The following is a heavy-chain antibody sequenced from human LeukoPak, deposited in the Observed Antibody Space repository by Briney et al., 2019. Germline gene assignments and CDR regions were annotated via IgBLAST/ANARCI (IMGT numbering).Heavy chain of an antibody. CDR1: GGSISSYY. J-gene: IGHJ5*02. Sequence: PSETLSLTCTVSGGSISSYYWSWIRQPPGKGLEWIGYIHYSGSTNYNPSLKSRVTMSVDTSKNQFSLKLSSVTAADTAVYYCARGRCGIDCPKYNYFDPWGQGTLVTVSS. CDR2: IHYSGST. CDR3: ARGRCGIDCPKYNYFDP. V-gene: IGHV4-59*08. D-gene: IGHD2-21*02.